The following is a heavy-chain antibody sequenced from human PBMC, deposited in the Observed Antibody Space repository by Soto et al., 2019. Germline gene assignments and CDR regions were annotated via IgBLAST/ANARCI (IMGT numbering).Heavy chain of an antibody. Sequence: GSLSLSCSASGFTFISYAMSWVRQAPAKGVDWVSAISDSGGSTYYADSVKGRFTISRDNSKNTLCLQMNSLRAEDTAVYYCAKGRLRYFDWLSDGLDYWGQGNLVTVSS. CDR3: AKGRLRYFDWLSDGLDY. V-gene: IGHV3-23*01. CDR2: ISDSGGST. J-gene: IGHJ4*02. D-gene: IGHD3-9*01. CDR1: GFTFISYA.